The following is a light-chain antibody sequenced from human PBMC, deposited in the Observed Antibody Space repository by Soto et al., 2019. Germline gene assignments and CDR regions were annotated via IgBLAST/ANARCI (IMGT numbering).Light chain of an antibody. CDR3: HESSSLHIT. CDR1: QGISNW. CDR2: ATS. V-gene: IGKV1-12*01. J-gene: IGKJ3*01. Sequence: DIQMTQSPSFVSASVVDRVTITCRSSQGISNWLAWYQQKPGKAPKLLIYATSNLQGGVPSRFRGSGSGKDCTLTTGSLQPEDSATDHCHESSSLHITFVRGTKVDIX.